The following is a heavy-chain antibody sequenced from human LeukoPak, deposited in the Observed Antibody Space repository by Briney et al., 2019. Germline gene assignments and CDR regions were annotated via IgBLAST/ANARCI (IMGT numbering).Heavy chain of an antibody. V-gene: IGHV3-21*01. Sequence: TGGSLRLSCAASGFTFSSFSMNWVRQAPGKGLEWVSTISSSSSHVYYADSVKGRFTISRDNAKNSVYLQMDSLRAEDTAVYYCTRSPGMDYWGQGTLVTVSS. CDR3: TRSPGMDY. J-gene: IGHJ4*02. D-gene: IGHD1-26*01. CDR2: ISSSSSHV. CDR1: GFTFSSFS.